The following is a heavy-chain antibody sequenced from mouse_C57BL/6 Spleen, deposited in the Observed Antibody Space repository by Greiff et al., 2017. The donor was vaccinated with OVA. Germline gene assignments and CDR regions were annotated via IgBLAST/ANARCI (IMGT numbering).Heavy chain of an antibody. Sequence: EVQVVESGGGLVKPGGSLKLSCAASGFPFSDFGMHWVRRAPEKGLEWVAYISSGSSTIYYADTVKGRFTISRDNAKNTLFLQMTSLRSEDTAMYYCARRNWDDWYFDVWGTGTTVTVSS. J-gene: IGHJ1*03. CDR2: ISSGSSTI. CDR1: GFPFSDFG. V-gene: IGHV5-17*01. D-gene: IGHD4-1*01. CDR3: ARRNWDDWYFDV.